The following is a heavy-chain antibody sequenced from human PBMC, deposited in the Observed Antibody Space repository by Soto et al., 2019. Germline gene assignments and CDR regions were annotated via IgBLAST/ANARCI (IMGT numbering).Heavy chain of an antibody. CDR3: ARSPGLEFYDY. J-gene: IGHJ4*02. CDR2: IYTSVYTSANT. V-gene: IGHV4-4*07. CDR1: GASISSYY. Sequence: SETLSLTCTVSGASISSYYWSWIRQPAGKGLEWIGRIYTSVYTSANTNYYHSLKSRVTMSVDASKNQFSLRLSSVTAADTAGYYCARSPGLEFYDYWGQGMLVTV. D-gene: IGHD3-3*01.